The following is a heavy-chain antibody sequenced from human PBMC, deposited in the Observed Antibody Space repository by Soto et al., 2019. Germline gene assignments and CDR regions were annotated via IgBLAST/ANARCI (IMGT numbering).Heavy chain of an antibody. D-gene: IGHD3-3*01. CDR3: TTDPYYDFWSGYSRTDAFDI. J-gene: IGHJ3*02. CDR2: IKSKTDCGTT. V-gene: IGHV3-15*01. CDR1: GFTFSNAG. Sequence: GVLILSCASWGFTFSNAGMSWVRQAPGNGLECVRRIKSKTDCGTTDYAAPVKGRFTISRDDSKNTLYLQMNSLKTEDTAVYYCTTDPYYDFWSGYSRTDAFDIWGQGTMVTVSS.